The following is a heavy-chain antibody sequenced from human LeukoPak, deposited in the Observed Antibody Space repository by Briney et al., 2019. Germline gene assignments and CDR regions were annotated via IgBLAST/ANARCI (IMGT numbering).Heavy chain of an antibody. CDR1: GFTFSRNG. CDR2: ISGSGGST. V-gene: IGHV3-23*01. Sequence: GGTLRLSCAASGFTFSRNGMTWVRQAPGKGLEWVSAISGSGGSTYYADSVKGRFTISRDNSKNTLYLQMNSLRAENTAVYYCAKDRRAGSYDYWGQGTLVTVSS. D-gene: IGHD3-10*01. CDR3: AKDRRAGSYDY. J-gene: IGHJ4*02.